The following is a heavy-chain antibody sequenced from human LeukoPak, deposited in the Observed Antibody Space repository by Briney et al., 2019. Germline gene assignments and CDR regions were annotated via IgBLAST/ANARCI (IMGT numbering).Heavy chain of an antibody. CDR3: AGSYYDYVWGSYPFDY. J-gene: IGHJ4*02. Sequence: SETLSLTCTVSGGSISSYYWSRTRQPPGKGLEWIGYIYYSGSTNYNPSLKSRVTISVDTSKNQFSLKLSSVTAADTAVYYCAGSYYDYVWGSYPFDYWGQGTLVTVSS. CDR2: IYYSGST. V-gene: IGHV4-59*08. D-gene: IGHD3-16*02. CDR1: GGSISSYY.